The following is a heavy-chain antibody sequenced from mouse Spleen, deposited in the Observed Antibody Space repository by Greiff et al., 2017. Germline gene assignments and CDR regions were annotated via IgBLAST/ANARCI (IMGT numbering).Heavy chain of an antibody. CDR3: ARDYYGPDY. CDR2: ISSGSSTI. V-gene: IGHV5-17*01. CDR1: GFTFSDYG. D-gene: IGHD1-1*01. Sequence: EVKLVESGGGLVKPGGSLKLSCAASGFTFSDYGMHWVRQAPEKGLEWVAYISSGSSTIYYADTVKGRFTISRDNAKSTLFLQMTSLRSEDTAIYYCARDYYGPDYWGQGTTLTVSS. J-gene: IGHJ2*01.